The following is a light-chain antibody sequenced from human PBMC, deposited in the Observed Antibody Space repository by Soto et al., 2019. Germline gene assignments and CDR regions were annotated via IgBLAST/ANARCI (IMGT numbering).Light chain of an antibody. V-gene: IGLV2-8*01. Sequence: QSALTQPPSASGSPGQSVTISCTGTSSDVGIYNCVSWYQQHPGKAPKLIVYEVSKRPSGVPDRFSGSKSGNRASLTVSGLQAEDEADYYCSSCAGNNKAVFGGGTKLTVL. CDR1: SSDVGIYNC. CDR2: EVS. J-gene: IGLJ2*01. CDR3: SSCAGNNKAV.